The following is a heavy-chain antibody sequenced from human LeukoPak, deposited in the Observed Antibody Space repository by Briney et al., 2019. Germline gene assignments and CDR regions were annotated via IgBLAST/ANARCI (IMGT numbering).Heavy chain of an antibody. CDR2: VCAYNGNT. J-gene: IGHJ4*02. V-gene: IGHV1-18*01. D-gene: IGHD3-9*01. CDR1: GYTFTSYG. Sequence: ASVKVSCKASGYTFTSYGISWVRLAPGQGLEWTGWVCAYNGNTNFAQKLQGRVTMTTDTSTSTAYMDLRSLRSDDTAVYYCARDQAATNTQVRFCLDWGQGTLVTVSS. CDR3: ARDQAATNTQVRFCLD.